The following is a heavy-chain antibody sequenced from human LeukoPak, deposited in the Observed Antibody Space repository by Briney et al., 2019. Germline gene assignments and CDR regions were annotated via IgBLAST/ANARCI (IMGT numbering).Heavy chain of an antibody. V-gene: IGHV3-7*01. CDR3: ARDKVRDTAMVNFGY. J-gene: IGHJ4*02. Sequence: PGGSLRLSCAASGFTFSDYWMSWVRQSPGKGLEWVANIKHDGSEKYYADSVKGRFTISRDNSKNTLYLQMNSLRAEDTAVYYCARDKVRDTAMVNFGYWGQGTLVTVSS. CDR1: GFTFSDYW. CDR2: IKHDGSEK. D-gene: IGHD5-18*01.